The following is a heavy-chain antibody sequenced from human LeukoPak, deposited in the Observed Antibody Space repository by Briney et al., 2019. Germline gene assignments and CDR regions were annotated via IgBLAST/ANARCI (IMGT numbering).Heavy chain of an antibody. V-gene: IGHV5-51*01. Sequence: GESLKISCKGSGYTFTSYWIGWVRQMPGKGLEWMGIIYPGDSDTRYSPSFQGQVTISADKSISTAYLQWSSLKASDTAMYYCARIVVPAADYYYYMDVWGKGTTVTVSS. D-gene: IGHD2-2*01. CDR1: GYTFTSYW. J-gene: IGHJ6*03. CDR3: ARIVVPAADYYYYMDV. CDR2: IYPGDSDT.